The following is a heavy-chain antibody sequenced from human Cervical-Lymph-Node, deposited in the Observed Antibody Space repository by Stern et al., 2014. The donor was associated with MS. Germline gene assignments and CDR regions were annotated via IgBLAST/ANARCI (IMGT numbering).Heavy chain of an antibody. CDR3: ARDRFRVDIVATIRGYYYYYGMDV. V-gene: IGHV1-69*01. CDR2: IIPIFGTA. Sequence: QVQLVQSGAEVKKPGSSVKVSCKASGGTFSSYAISWVRQAPGQGLEWMGGIIPIFGTANYAQKFQGRVTITADESTSTAYMELSSLRSEDTAVYYCARDRFRVDIVATIRGYYYYYGMDVWGQGTTVTVSS. J-gene: IGHJ6*02. CDR1: GGTFSSYA. D-gene: IGHD5-12*01.